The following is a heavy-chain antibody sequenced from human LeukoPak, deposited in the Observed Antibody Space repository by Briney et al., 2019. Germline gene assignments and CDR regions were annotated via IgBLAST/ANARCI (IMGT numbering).Heavy chain of an antibody. CDR2: FCTTGST. CDR1: GGAISRWC. Sequence: SETLSLTCTVSGGAISRWCWSWLRQPAGKGLEWIGRFCTTGSTNYSPSLKSRVTMSVDTSKNQFSLKLSSVTAADTAVYYCARDWPIAAAAFGPWGQGTLVTVSS. D-gene: IGHD6-13*01. V-gene: IGHV4-4*07. J-gene: IGHJ5*02. CDR3: ARDWPIAAAAFGP.